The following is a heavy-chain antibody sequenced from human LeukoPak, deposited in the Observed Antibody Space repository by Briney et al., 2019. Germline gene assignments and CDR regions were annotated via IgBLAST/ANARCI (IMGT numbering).Heavy chain of an antibody. J-gene: IGHJ4*02. CDR1: GYTFTSYY. Sequence: ASVKVSCKASGYTFTSYYMHWVRQAPGQGLEWMGIINPSGGSTSYAQKFQGRVTMTRDTSTSTVYMELSSLRSEDTAVYYCARAGERLDYVWGSYRFDYWGQGTLVTVSS. V-gene: IGHV1-46*01. CDR2: INPSGGST. D-gene: IGHD3-16*02. CDR3: ARAGERLDYVWGSYRFDY.